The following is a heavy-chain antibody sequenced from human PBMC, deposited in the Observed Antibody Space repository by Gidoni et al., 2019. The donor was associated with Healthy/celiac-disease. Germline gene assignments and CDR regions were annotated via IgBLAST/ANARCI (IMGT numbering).Heavy chain of an antibody. J-gene: IGHJ4*02. Sequence: QVQLQASGPGLVRPSETLSLACTVSGGSISNYYWSWIRQPAGKGLEWIGRIYSTGNTNYNPSLKSRVTMSVDTSKNQFSLKLNSVTAADTAVYYCARGKRYYYDSSGEYYFDYWGQGTLVTVSS. CDR2: IYSTGNT. D-gene: IGHD3-22*01. CDR3: ARGKRYYYDSSGEYYFDY. V-gene: IGHV4-4*07. CDR1: GGSISNYY.